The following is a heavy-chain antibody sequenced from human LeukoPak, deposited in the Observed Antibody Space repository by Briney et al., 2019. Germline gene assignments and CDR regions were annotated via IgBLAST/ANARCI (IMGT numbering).Heavy chain of an antibody. D-gene: IGHD2-2*01. V-gene: IGHV3-7*03. CDR1: GFTFSSYW. J-gene: IGHJ5*02. CDR2: IKQDGSEK. Sequence: LAGGSLRLSCAASGFTFSSYWMSWVRQAPGKGLEWVANIKQDGSEKYYVDSVRGRFTISRDNAKNSLYLQMNSLRAEDTAVYYCARYRSSTSCYSDWFDPWGQGTLVTVSS. CDR3: ARYRSSTSCYSDWFDP.